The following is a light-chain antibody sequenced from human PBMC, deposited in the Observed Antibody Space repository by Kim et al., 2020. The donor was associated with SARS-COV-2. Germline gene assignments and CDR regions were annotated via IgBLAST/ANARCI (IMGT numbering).Light chain of an antibody. J-gene: IGKJ2*01. CDR1: QTVSANY. CDR3: QQYGDSPYT. Sequence: LSPADRATLSCRASQTVSANYLAWYQQKRGQAPRLLFYGASSRATGTPDRMTGGGSGTDFTLTISRLEPEDFAVYYCQQYGDSPYTFGQGTKLEI. V-gene: IGKV3-20*01. CDR2: GAS.